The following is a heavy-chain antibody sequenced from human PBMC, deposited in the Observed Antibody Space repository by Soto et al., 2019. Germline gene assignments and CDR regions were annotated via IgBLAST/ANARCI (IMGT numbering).Heavy chain of an antibody. CDR1: GGTFSSYA. J-gene: IGHJ2*01. CDR2: TIPIFGTA. CDR3: ASSPPPTVTMYSRYFDL. D-gene: IGHD4-17*01. V-gene: IGHV1-69*14. Sequence: QVQLVQSGAEVKKPGSSVKVSCKTSGGTFSSYAINWVRQAPGQGLEWMGGTIPIFGTANYAQKFQGRITITAXISTNXXDMELRSLRSDDTAVYYCASSPPPTVTMYSRYFDLWGRGTLVTVSS.